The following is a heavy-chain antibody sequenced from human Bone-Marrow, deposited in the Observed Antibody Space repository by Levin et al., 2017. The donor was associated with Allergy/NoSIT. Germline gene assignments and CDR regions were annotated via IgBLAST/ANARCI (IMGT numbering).Heavy chain of an antibody. D-gene: IGHD6-6*01. Sequence: GESLKISCAASGFTFNDYYMSWIRQAPGKGLEWVSFIDSSSSYTNFADSVKGRFTVSRDRAENSLFLQMNSLRAEDTAVYYCARVHSTSYCMDVWGKGTTVTVSS. CDR3: ARVHSTSYCMDV. J-gene: IGHJ6*04. CDR1: GFTFNDYY. V-gene: IGHV3-11*05. CDR2: IDSSSSYT.